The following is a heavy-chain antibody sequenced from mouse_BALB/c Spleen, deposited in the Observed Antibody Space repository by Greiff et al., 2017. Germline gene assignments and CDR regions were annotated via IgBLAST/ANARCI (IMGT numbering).Heavy chain of an antibody. CDR2: IYPGDGDT. Sequence: VQRVESGAELVRPGSSVKISCKASGYAFSSYWMNWVKQRPGQGLEWIGQIYPGDGDTNYNGKFKGKATLTADKSSSTAYMQLSSLTSEDSAVYFCARGAYGSSSQYFDVWGAGTTVTVSS. D-gene: IGHD1-1*01. CDR3: ARGAYGSSSQYFDV. V-gene: IGHV1-80*01. J-gene: IGHJ1*01. CDR1: GYAFSSYW.